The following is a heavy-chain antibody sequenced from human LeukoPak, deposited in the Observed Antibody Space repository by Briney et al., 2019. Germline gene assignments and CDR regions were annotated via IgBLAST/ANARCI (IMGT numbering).Heavy chain of an antibody. CDR2: INPNSGGT. CDR3: ARGRVKVDSSGRLPDY. CDR1: GYTFTGYY. J-gene: IGHJ4*02. D-gene: IGHD3-22*01. Sequence: GASVKVSCKASGYTFTGYYMHWVRQAPGQGLEWMGWINPNSGGTNYAQKFQGRVTMTRDKYISPAYMELSRLRSDDTAVYYCARGRVKVDSSGRLPDYWGQGTLVTVSS. V-gene: IGHV1-2*02.